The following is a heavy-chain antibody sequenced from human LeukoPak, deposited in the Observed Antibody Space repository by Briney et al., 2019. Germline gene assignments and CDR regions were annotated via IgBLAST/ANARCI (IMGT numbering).Heavy chain of an antibody. J-gene: IGHJ4*02. CDR3: VNSPYGGFGLY. CDR2: VNSAGSDT. V-gene: IGHV3-74*01. CDR1: GFTFSTYW. Sequence: GGSLRLSCAASGFTFSTYWMHWVRQAPGKGLMWVSRVNSAGSDTTYADCVKGRFTISRDNAKNTLYLQMNSLRAEDTAVYYCVNSPYGGFGLYSGQGTLVTVSS. D-gene: IGHD5-12*01.